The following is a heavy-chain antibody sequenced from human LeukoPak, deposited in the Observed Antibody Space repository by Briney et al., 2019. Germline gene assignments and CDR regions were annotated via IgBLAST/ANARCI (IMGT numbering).Heavy chain of an antibody. CDR3: AISYGGLDY. D-gene: IGHD4-23*01. Sequence: PSETLSLACAVYGGSFSGYYWSWIRQPPGKGLEWIGEINHSGSTNYNPSLKSRVTISVDTSKNQFSLKLSSVTAADTAVYYCAISYGGLDYWGQGTLVTVSS. J-gene: IGHJ4*02. V-gene: IGHV4-34*01. CDR1: GGSFSGYY. CDR2: INHSGST.